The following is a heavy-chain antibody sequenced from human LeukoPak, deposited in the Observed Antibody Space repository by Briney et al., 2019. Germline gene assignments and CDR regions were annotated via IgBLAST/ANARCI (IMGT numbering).Heavy chain of an antibody. J-gene: IGHJ4*02. Sequence: SETLSLTCTVSGYSISSGYYWGWIRQPPGKGLGGIGSIYHSGSTYYNPSLKRRVTISVDTSKNQFSLKLSSVTAADTAVYYCARVRGYSGYDYYFDYWGQGTLVTVSS. CDR2: IYHSGST. V-gene: IGHV4-38-2*02. D-gene: IGHD5-12*01. CDR1: GYSISSGYY. CDR3: ARVRGYSGYDYYFDY.